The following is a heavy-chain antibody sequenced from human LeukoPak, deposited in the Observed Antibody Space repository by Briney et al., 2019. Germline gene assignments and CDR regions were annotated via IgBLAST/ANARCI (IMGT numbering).Heavy chain of an antibody. Sequence: GGSLRLSCEGSGFPFSSYNMNWVRQAPGKGLEWVANIKRDESEKFYVDSVKGRFTISRDNAKNSMFLQMNSLRAEDTAVYYCARLYSGSVRVFDSWGQGTLVTVSS. V-gene: IGHV3-7*01. CDR3: ARLYSGSVRVFDS. D-gene: IGHD6-19*01. CDR2: IKRDESEK. J-gene: IGHJ4*02. CDR1: GFPFSSYN.